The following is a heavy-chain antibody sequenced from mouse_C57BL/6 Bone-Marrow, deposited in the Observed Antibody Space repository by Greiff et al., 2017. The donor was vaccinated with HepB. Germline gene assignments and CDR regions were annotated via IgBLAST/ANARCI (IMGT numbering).Heavy chain of an antibody. J-gene: IGHJ2*01. D-gene: IGHD1-1*01. CDR3: AKVFYYGSSYDFDY. Sequence: EVKLMESGGGLVKPGGSLKLSCAASGFTFSSYAMSWVRQTPEKRLEWVATISDGGSYTYYPANVKGRFTISRDNAKNNLYLQMSHLKSEDTAMYYCAKVFYYGSSYDFDYWGQGTTLTVSS. V-gene: IGHV5-4*03. CDR1: GFTFSSYA. CDR2: ISDGGSYT.